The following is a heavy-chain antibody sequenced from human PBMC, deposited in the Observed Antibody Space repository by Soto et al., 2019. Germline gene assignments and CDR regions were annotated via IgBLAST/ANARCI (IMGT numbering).Heavy chain of an antibody. CDR1: GFTFSSYA. CDR2: ISGSGGST. J-gene: IGHJ4*02. D-gene: IGHD3-22*01. Sequence: GGSLRLSCAASGFTFSSYAMSWVRQAPGKGLEWVSAISGSGGSTYYADSVKGRFTISRDNSKNTLYLQMNSLRAEDTAVYYCAKDLEYYYDSSGYTGIDYWGQGTLVTVSS. V-gene: IGHV3-23*01. CDR3: AKDLEYYYDSSGYTGIDY.